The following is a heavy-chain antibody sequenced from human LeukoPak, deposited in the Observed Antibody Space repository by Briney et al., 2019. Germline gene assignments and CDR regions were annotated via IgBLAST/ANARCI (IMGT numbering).Heavy chain of an antibody. D-gene: IGHD3-3*01. CDR2: ISSSSSYI. Sequence: GGSLRLSCAASGFTFSSYSMTWVRQAPGKGLEWVSSISSSSSYIYYADSVKGRFTISRDNAKNSLYLQMNSLRAEDTAVYYCATDVLRFLEWLEPPIWGQGTIVTVSS. CDR3: ATDVLRFLEWLEPPI. J-gene: IGHJ3*02. CDR1: GFTFSSYS. V-gene: IGHV3-21*01.